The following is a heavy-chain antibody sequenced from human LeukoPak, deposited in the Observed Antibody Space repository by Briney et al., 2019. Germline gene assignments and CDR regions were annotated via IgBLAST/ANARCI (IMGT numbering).Heavy chain of an antibody. CDR1: GFTFSSYA. CDR3: AKVVRKQQLATFDY. D-gene: IGHD6-13*01. Sequence: GGSLRLSCAASGFTFSSYAMSWVRQAPGKGLEWVSTISGGGGSTYYVDSVKGRFTISRDNSKNMVYLQMNSLRPEDTAVYYCAKVVRKQQLATFDYWGQGTLVTVSS. V-gene: IGHV3-23*01. J-gene: IGHJ4*02. CDR2: ISGGGGST.